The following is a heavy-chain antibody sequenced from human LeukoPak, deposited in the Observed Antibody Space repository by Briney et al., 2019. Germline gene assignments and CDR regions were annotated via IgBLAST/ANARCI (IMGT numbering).Heavy chain of an antibody. J-gene: IGHJ4*02. CDR3: ARDYIAYDPLDY. CDR1: GFTFSTYD. CDR2: ISSRSSSI. V-gene: IGHV3-21*01. D-gene: IGHD3-3*01. Sequence: GGSLRLSCAASGFTFSTYDMNWVRQAPGKGLEWVSSISSRSSSICYADSVKGRFTISRDNAKSSLYLQMNSLRAEDKAVYWCARDYIAYDPLDYWGQGTLVTVSS.